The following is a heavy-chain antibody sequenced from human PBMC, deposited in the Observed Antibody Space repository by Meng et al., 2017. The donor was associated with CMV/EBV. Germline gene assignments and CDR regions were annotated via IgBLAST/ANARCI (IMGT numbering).Heavy chain of an antibody. CDR2: LNHSGST. CDR3: ARGGIAAAGPFDY. V-gene: IGHV4-34*01. J-gene: IGHJ4*02. D-gene: IGHD6-13*01. CDR1: CGSFSGYY. Sequence: LHLLRGGLCPASAHVSLTRAAYCGSFSGYYWIWIRQPPGKGLEWIGELNHSGSTNYNPSLKSRVTNSVDTSKNQFSLKLSSVNAADTAVYYCARGGIAAAGPFDYWGQGTLVTVSS.